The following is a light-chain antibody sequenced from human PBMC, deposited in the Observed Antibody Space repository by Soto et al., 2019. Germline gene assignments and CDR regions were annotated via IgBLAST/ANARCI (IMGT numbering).Light chain of an antibody. CDR1: NSDIGNYNI. J-gene: IGLJ1*01. Sequence: QAASVSGSPGQSITISCTGSNSDIGNYNIVSWYQQHPDKAPQLIIYEVTKRPSGVPERFSGSKSGSSASLAITGLQAEDEADYYCQSYDSSLTGSIFGTGTKVTVL. CDR2: EVT. CDR3: QSYDSSLTGSI. V-gene: IGLV2-14*02.